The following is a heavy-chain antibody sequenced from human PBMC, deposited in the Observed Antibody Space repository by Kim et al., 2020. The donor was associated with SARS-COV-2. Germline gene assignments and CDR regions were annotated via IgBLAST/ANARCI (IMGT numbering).Heavy chain of an antibody. Sequence: ASVKVSCKASGYTFTSYDINWVRQATGQGLEWMGWMNPNSGNTGYAQKFQGRVTMTRNTSISTDYMELSSLRSEDTAVYYCARGDDYGEVMLYYGMDVWGQGTTVTVSS. CDR2: MNPNSGNT. CDR3: ARGDDYGEVMLYYGMDV. D-gene: IGHD4-17*01. CDR1: GYTFTSYD. V-gene: IGHV1-8*01. J-gene: IGHJ6*02.